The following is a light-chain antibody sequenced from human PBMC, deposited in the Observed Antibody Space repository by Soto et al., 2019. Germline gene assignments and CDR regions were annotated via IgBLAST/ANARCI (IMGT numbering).Light chain of an antibody. CDR3: QQSYSTLT. V-gene: IGKV1-39*01. J-gene: IGKJ4*01. Sequence: IHLTTSLSSVSALVGHTRTTMLRASQSISSYLNWYQQKPGKAPKLLIYAASSLQSGVPSRFSGSGSGTDFTLTISSLQPEDFATYYCQQSYSTLTLGGGTKVDI. CDR1: QSISSY. CDR2: AAS.